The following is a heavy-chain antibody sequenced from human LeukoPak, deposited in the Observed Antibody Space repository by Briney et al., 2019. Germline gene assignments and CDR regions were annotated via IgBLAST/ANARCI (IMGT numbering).Heavy chain of an antibody. CDR3: ARGPSVAAHLDY. V-gene: IGHV4-4*02. D-gene: IGHD5-12*01. CDR2: IYNNGNS. CDR1: GASISTNNW. Sequence: SGTLSLTCAVSGASISTNNWWGGVRQSPGKGLGGIGEIYNNGNSNYNQSVKSRLTISGDKSKNNFSLNLSSVTAADTAVYYCARGPSVAAHLDYWGQGTLVTVSS. J-gene: IGHJ4*02.